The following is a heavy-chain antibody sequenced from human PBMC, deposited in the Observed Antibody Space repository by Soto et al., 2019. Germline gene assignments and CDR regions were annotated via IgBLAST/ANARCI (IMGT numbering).Heavy chain of an antibody. CDR3: ARISSSGWYDYYYYGMDV. CDR2: IYPGDSDT. CDR1: GYSFTTYW. J-gene: IGHJ6*02. Sequence: GESLKISCKGAGYSFTTYWIAWVRQMPGKGLEWMGLIYPGDSDTRYSPSFQGQVTISADKSISTAYLQWTSLKASDTAMYYCARISSSGWYDYYYYGMDVWGQGTTVTVSS. V-gene: IGHV5-51*01. D-gene: IGHD6-19*01.